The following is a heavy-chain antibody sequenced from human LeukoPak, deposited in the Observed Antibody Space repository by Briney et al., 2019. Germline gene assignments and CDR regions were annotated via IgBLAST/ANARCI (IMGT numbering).Heavy chain of an antibody. D-gene: IGHD1-26*01. J-gene: IGHJ4*02. CDR1: GFSFSSYG. V-gene: IGHV3-30*18. CDR2: ISYDGSNK. Sequence: PGRSLRLSCAASGFSFSSYGMHWVREAPRQGLGRVAVISYDGSNKYYADSVKGRFTISRDNSKNTLYLQMNSLRAEDTAVYYCAKDLGMEWELPPGGFDYWGQGTLVTVSS. CDR3: AKDLGMEWELPPGGFDY.